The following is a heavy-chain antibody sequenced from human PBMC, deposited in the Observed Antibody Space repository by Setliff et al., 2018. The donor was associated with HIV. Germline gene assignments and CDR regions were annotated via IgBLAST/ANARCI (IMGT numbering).Heavy chain of an antibody. V-gene: IGHV4-34*01. D-gene: IGHD3-22*01. CDR2: INHSGST. CDR1: GGSISGYY. Sequence: TLSLTCTVSGGSISGYYWSWIRQPPGKGLEWIGEINHSGSTNYNPSLKSRVTMSVDTSKNQFSLKVSSVTAADTAVYYCARHSITLVVGVPERDDAFDIWGQGTMVTVSS. J-gene: IGHJ3*02. CDR3: ARHSITLVVGVPERDDAFDI.